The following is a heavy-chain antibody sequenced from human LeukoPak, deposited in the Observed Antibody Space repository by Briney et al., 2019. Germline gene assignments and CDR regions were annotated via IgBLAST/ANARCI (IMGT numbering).Heavy chain of an antibody. CDR3: ASEAHHLELRFLEWLTMEGNWFDP. V-gene: IGHV4-61*01. CDR2: IYYSGST. D-gene: IGHD3-3*01. CDR1: GGSVSSGSYY. J-gene: IGHJ5*02. Sequence: PSETLSLTCTVSGGSVSSGSYYWSWIRQPPGKGLEWIGYIYYSGSTNYNPSLKSRVTISVDTSKNQFSLKLSSVTAADTAVYYCASEAHHLELRFLEWLTMEGNWFDPWGQGTLVTVSS.